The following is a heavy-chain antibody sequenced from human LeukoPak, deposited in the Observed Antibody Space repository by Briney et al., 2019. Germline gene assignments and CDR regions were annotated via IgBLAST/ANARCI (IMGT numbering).Heavy chain of an antibody. V-gene: IGHV3-21*01. J-gene: IGHJ4*02. D-gene: IGHD4-23*01. Sequence: PGGSLRLSCAASGFTFDDYAMHWVRQLPGKGLEWVSSIISSSNLIYYADSVKGRFTISRDNAKNSLYLQMNSLRAEDTAVYYCARGPGGNSPPDFDYWGQGTLVTVSS. CDR1: GFTFDDYA. CDR3: ARGPGGNSPPDFDY. CDR2: IISSSNLI.